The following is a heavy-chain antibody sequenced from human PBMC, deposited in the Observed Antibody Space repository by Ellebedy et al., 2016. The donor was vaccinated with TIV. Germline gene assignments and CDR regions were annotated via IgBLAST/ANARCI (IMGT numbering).Heavy chain of an antibody. CDR3: SISEYGDTGMAY. CDR2: IWYDGSIK. J-gene: IGHJ4*02. D-gene: IGHD4/OR15-4a*01. V-gene: IGHV3-33*01. CDR1: GLTFSRYG. Sequence: PGGSLRLSCAASGLTFSRYGMHWIRQAPDKGLEWVAVIWYDGSIKYLADSVKGRFTISRDNFNNTLYLQMNSLRTEDTAVHYCSISEYGDTGMAYWGQGTLVTVSS.